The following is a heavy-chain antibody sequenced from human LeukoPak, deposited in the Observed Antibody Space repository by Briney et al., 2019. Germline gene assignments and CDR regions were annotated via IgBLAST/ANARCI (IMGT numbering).Heavy chain of an antibody. CDR3: ASHWAQQLVSDY. D-gene: IGHD6-13*01. Sequence: GRSLRLSCAASGFTFSSYGMHWVRQAPGKGLEWVAVISYDGRNKYYADSVKGRFTISRDNSKNTLYLQMNSLRVEDTAVYYCASHWAQQLVSDYWGQGTLVTVSS. V-gene: IGHV3-30*03. CDR2: ISYDGRNK. CDR1: GFTFSSYG. J-gene: IGHJ4*02.